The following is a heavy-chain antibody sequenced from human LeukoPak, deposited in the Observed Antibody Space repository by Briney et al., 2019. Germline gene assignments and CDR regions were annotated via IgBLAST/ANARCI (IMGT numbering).Heavy chain of an antibody. CDR1: GYIFTSYG. D-gene: IGHD2-15*01. J-gene: IGHJ5*02. V-gene: IGHV1-18*01. CDR3: ARAEGGYCSGGSCYAGHNWFDP. CDR2: ISSYNCNT. Sequence: ASVKVSCKSCGYIFTSYGISGVRQAPGQGLEGVGWISSYNCNTNYAQKLQGRLTITTDTSTSTNYMQLRSLRSDDTAVYYGARAEGGYCSGGSCYAGHNWFDPWGQGTLVTVSP.